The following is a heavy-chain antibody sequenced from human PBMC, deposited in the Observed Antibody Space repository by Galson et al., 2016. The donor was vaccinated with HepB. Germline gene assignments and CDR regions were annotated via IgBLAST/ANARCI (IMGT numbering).Heavy chain of an antibody. J-gene: IGHJ4*02. CDR3: ARHYSSTWPTGLIFDS. CDR1: GYTFTSYA. V-gene: IGHV1-18*01. D-gene: IGHD6-6*01. Sequence: SVKVSCKASGYTFTSYAISWVRQAPAQALEYLGWIDTSSGNTNYPQKFQDRVTLTTDTSTSTTYMELRSLISDDTAVYYCARHYSSTWPTGLIFDSWGPGTRVTVSS. CDR2: IDTSSGNT.